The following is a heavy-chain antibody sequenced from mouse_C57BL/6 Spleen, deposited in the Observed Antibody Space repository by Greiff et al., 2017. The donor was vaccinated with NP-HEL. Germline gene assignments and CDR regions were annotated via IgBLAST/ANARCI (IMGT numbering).Heavy chain of an antibody. J-gene: IGHJ2*01. D-gene: IGHD2-5*01. CDR2: IHPNSGST. V-gene: IGHV1-64*01. Sequence: QVQLQQPGAELVKPGASVKLSCKASGYTFTSYWMHWVKQRPGQGLEWIGMIHPNSGSTNYNEKFKSKATLTVDKSSSTAYMQLISLTSEDSAVYYCASRENYSNYGGFDYWGQGTTLTVSS. CDR3: ASRENYSNYGGFDY. CDR1: GYTFTSYW.